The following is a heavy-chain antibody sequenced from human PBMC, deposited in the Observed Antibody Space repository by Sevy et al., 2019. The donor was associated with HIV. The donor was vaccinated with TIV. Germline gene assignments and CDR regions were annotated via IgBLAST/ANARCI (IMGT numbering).Heavy chain of an antibody. CDR2: ISGISNYI. Sequence: GGSLRLSCAASGFTFSSYSMNWVRQAPGKGLEWVSSISGISNYIYYGDALKGRFTVSRDNARNSLYLQMNSLRAEDTAVHYCARNNCSITNCYMGDVFDIWGQGTMVTVSS. D-gene: IGHD2-2*02. J-gene: IGHJ3*02. CDR1: GFTFSSYS. CDR3: ARNNCSITNCYMGDVFDI. V-gene: IGHV3-21*01.